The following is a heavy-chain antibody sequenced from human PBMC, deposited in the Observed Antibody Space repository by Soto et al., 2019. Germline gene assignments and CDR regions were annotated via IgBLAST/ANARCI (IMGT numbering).Heavy chain of an antibody. D-gene: IGHD3-9*01. V-gene: IGHV3-23*01. J-gene: IGHJ4*02. CDR3: ATTIIHYYSVS. CDR2: MTSNGGST. Sequence: EVQLLESGGGLVQPGGSLRLSCAVSGLRMSNNAMTRVRQAPGKGLEWVSLMTSNGGSTYYADSVEGRVTISRDTSKNTLYLQINSLRVEDTAIYYCATTIIHYYSVSWGQGTLVTVSS. CDR1: GLRMSNNA.